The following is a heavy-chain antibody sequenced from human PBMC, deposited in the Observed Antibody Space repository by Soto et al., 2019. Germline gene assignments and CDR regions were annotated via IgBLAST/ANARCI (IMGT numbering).Heavy chain of an antibody. D-gene: IGHD4-17*01. CDR2: ISYDGSNK. Sequence: QVQLVESGGGVVQPGRSLRLSCAASGFTFSSYGMHWVRQAPGKGLEWVAVISYDGSNKYYADSVKGRFTISRDNSKNTRYLQMNSLRAEDTAVYYCAKDRGYGGYYGMDVWGQGTTVTVSS. CDR1: GFTFSSYG. CDR3: AKDRGYGGYYGMDV. J-gene: IGHJ6*02. V-gene: IGHV3-30*18.